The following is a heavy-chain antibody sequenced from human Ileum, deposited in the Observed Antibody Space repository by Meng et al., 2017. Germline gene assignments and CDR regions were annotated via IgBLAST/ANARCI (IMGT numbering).Heavy chain of an antibody. CDR2: INLSGGST. D-gene: IGHD6-19*01. CDR3: ARVGAVASFDY. CDR1: GYTFTSYY. J-gene: IGHJ4*02. V-gene: IGHV1-46*01. Sequence: QGWLVQAGAEVEKPGASGKVACKASGYTFTSYYMHWVRQAPGEGLEWMGIINLSGGSTSYAQKFQGRVTMTRDTSTSTVYMELSSLRSEDTAVYYCARVGAVASFDYWGQGTLVTVSS.